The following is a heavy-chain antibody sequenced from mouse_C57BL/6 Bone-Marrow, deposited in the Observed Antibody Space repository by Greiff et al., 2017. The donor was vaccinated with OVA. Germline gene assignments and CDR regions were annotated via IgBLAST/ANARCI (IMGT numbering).Heavy chain of an antibody. J-gene: IGHJ4*01. CDR3: ARDDYGGDY. V-gene: IGHV3-6*01. D-gene: IGHD1-1*01. CDR2: ISYDGSN. CDR1: GYYINSGYY. Sequence: EVKLMESGPGLVKPSQSLSLTCSVTGYYINSGYYWNWIRQFPGNKLEWMGYISYDGSNNYNPSLKNRISITRDTSKNQFFLKLNSMTTEDTATYYCARDDYGGDYWGQGTSVTVSS.